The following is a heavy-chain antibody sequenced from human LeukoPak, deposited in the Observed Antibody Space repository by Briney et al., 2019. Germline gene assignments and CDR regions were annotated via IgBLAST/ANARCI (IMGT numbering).Heavy chain of an antibody. CDR1: GFTFSSHA. CDR2: ISTSGGST. CDR3: AKEPYSGSQLLDY. D-gene: IGHD1-26*01. Sequence: GGSLRLSCAASGFTFSSHAMSWVRQAPGKGLEWVSAISTSGGSTYYADSVKGRFTISRDNSKNTLYLQMNSLRAGDTAVYYCAKEPYSGSQLLDYWGQGTLVTVSS. J-gene: IGHJ4*02. V-gene: IGHV3-23*01.